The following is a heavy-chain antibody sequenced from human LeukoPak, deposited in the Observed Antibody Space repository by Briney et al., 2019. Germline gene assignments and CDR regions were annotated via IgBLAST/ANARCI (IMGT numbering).Heavy chain of an antibody. CDR1: GASISSYY. J-gene: IGHJ4*02. CDR3: ARDNTVTTYFDY. CDR2: ISYSGST. D-gene: IGHD4-17*01. V-gene: IGHV4-59*01. Sequence: SETLSLTCTVSGASISSYYWSWFRQPPGKGLEWIGYISYSGSTNYSPFLKTRVTISADTSKNQFSLNLSSVTAADTAVYYCARDNTVTTYFDYWGQGILVTVSS.